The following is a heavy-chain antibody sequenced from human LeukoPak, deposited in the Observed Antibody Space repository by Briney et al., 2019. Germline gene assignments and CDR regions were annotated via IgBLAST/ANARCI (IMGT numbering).Heavy chain of an antibody. CDR1: GYTFTGYY. CDR2: INPNSGGT. D-gene: IGHD6-19*01. Sequence: ASVKVSCKASGYTFTGYYMHWVRQAPGQGLEWMGWINPNSGGTNYAQKFQGRVTMTRDTSISTAYMELSRLRSEDTAVYYCAREPSYSSGWFDPWGQGTLVTVSS. V-gene: IGHV1-2*02. CDR3: AREPSYSSGWFDP. J-gene: IGHJ5*02.